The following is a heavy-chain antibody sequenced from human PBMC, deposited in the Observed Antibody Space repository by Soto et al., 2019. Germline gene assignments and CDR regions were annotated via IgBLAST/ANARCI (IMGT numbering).Heavy chain of an antibody. CDR3: AGGIAAAVYAFDI. CDR1: GGSFSGYY. CDR2: INHSGST. V-gene: IGHV4-34*01. D-gene: IGHD6-13*01. Sequence: QVQLQQWGAGLLKTSETLSLTCAVYGGSFSGYYWSWIRQPPGKGLEWIGEINHSGSTNYNPSLKSRVTISVDTSKNQFSLKLSSVTAADTAVYYCAGGIAAAVYAFDIWGQGTMVTVSS. J-gene: IGHJ3*02.